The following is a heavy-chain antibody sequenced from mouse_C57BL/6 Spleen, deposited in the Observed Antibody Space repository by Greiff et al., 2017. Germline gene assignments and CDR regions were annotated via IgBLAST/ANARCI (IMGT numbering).Heavy chain of an antibody. V-gene: IGHV5-17*01. D-gene: IGHD2-3*01. CDR1: GFTFSDYG. Sequence: EVKLVESGGGLVKPGGSLKLSCAASGFTFSDYGMHWVRQAPEKGLEWVAYISSGSSTIYYADTVKGRFTISRDNAKNTLFLQMTSLRSEDTAMYYCASSGYYAYYFDYWGKGTTVTVSS. J-gene: IGHJ2*01. CDR2: ISSGSSTI. CDR3: ASSGYYAYYFDY.